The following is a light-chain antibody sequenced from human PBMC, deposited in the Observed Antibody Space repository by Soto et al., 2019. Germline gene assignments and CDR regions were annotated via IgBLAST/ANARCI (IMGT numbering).Light chain of an antibody. CDR3: QQYKSYPIT. CDR2: HAS. Sequence: DIQMTQSPSSLSASVGDRVTITCRASQDISNSLAWFQQKPGKVPKSLIYHASTLHSGVPSKFSGSGSGTDFTLTISSLQPEDSATYYCQQYKSYPITFGQGTRLEIK. J-gene: IGKJ5*01. V-gene: IGKV1-16*02. CDR1: QDISNS.